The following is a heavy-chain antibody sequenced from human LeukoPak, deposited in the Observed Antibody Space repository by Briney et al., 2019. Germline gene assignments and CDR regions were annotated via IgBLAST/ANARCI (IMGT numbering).Heavy chain of an antibody. Sequence: SETLSLTCAVYGGSFSGYYWSWIRQPPGKGLEWIGEINHSGSTNYNPSLKSRVTISVDTSKNQFSLKLSSVTAADTAVYYCARLVYDYVWGSYRYTGIYFDYWGQGTLVTVSS. CDR3: ARLVYDYVWGSYRYTGIYFDY. D-gene: IGHD3-16*02. V-gene: IGHV4-34*01. J-gene: IGHJ4*02. CDR2: INHSGST. CDR1: GGSFSGYY.